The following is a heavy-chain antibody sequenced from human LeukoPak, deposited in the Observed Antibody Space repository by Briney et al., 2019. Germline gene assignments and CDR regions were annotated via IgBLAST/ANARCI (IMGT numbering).Heavy chain of an antibody. D-gene: IGHD4-17*01. Sequence: PGGSLRLSCAASGFTFSSYSMNWVRQAPGKGLEWVSSISSSSSYIYYADSVKGRFTISRDNAKNSLYLQMNSLRAEDTAVYYRAREPPHGDPPYGMDVWGQGTTVTVSS. CDR3: AREPPHGDPPYGMDV. J-gene: IGHJ6*02. V-gene: IGHV3-21*01. CDR2: ISSSSSYI. CDR1: GFTFSSYS.